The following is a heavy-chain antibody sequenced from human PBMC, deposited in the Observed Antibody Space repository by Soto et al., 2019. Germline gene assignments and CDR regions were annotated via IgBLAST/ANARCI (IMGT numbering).Heavy chain of an antibody. V-gene: IGHV3-33*08. CDR2: IRYDGSNK. CDR1: GFTFSKYG. CDR3: TRGRTYSDILTAYPFYFDY. D-gene: IGHD3-9*01. Sequence: RGSLRLSCAASGFTFSKYGMHWVRQAPGKGLEWVAVIRYDGSNKYYADSVKGRFTISRDTSKSTLYLQMNSVRGEDTAVYYCTRGRTYSDILTAYPFYFDYWGQGTLVTVSS. J-gene: IGHJ4*02.